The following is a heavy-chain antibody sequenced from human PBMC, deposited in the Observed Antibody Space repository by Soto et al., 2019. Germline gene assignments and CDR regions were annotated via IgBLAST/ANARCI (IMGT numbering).Heavy chain of an antibody. CDR1: GYRFTTYW. J-gene: IGHJ6*02. D-gene: IGHD1-1*01. CDR2: IHPGDSDN. V-gene: IGHV5-51*01. CDR3: SSQEQLSPYYYAMGV. Sequence: GEALKISCKVSGYRFTTYWIASVRQMPEKGLEGMGIIHPGDSDNRYSPSFQGQVTISADKSVGTAFLQWSRLKASETATYYWSSQEQLSPYYYAMGVGGQGTTVTVSS.